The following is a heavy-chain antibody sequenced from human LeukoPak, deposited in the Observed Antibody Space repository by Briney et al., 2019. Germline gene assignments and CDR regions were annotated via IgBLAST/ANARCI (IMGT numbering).Heavy chain of an antibody. CDR2: IDSSSNYI. Sequence: GGSLRLSCAASGFTFSSYSMNWVRQAPGKGLEWVSSIDSSSNYIYYADSVKGRFTTSRDNAKNSLYLQVNSLRADDTAVYYCARLPGYCSSTSCSSNNDYWGQGTLVTVSS. CDR1: GFTFSSYS. V-gene: IGHV3-21*01. D-gene: IGHD2-2*01. CDR3: ARLPGYCSSTSCSSNNDY. J-gene: IGHJ4*02.